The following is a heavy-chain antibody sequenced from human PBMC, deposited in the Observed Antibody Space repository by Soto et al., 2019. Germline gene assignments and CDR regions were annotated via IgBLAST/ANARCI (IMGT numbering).Heavy chain of an antibody. CDR3: AKGLDYYDSSGYSYFDS. J-gene: IGHJ4*02. Sequence: EVQLLESGGGLVQPGGSLRLSCAASGFTFSTYAMSWVRQAPGKGLEWVSAISGSGGSTYYADSVKGRFTISRDNSENTLYLQMTSLRAEDTALYYCAKGLDYYDSSGYSYFDSWGQGTLVTVSS. CDR2: ISGSGGST. CDR1: GFTFSTYA. V-gene: IGHV3-23*01. D-gene: IGHD3-22*01.